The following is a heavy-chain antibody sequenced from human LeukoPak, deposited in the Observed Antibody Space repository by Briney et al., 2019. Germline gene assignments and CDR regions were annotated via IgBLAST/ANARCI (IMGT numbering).Heavy chain of an antibody. CDR1: GGSFSGYY. Sequence: SETLSLTCAVYGGSFSGYYWSWIRQPPGKGPEWIGEINHSGSTNYNPSLKSRVTISVDTSKNQFSLKLSSVTAADTAVYYCARAPTGGAAAVTWDYWGQGTLVTVSS. J-gene: IGHJ4*02. CDR2: INHSGST. CDR3: ARAPTGGAAAVTWDY. V-gene: IGHV4-34*01. D-gene: IGHD6-13*01.